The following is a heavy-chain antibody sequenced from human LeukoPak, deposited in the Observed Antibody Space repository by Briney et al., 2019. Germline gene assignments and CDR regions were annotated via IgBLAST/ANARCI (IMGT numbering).Heavy chain of an antibody. V-gene: IGHV3-33*01. Sequence: GGSLRLSCAASGFTFSSYDMHWVRQAPGKGLEWVAVIWYDGSNKYYADSVKGRFTISRDNSKNTLSLEMNSLRADDTAVYYCARTVGNAFDIWGQGTMVTVSS. CDR1: GFTFSSYD. CDR3: ARTVGNAFDI. D-gene: IGHD1-1*01. J-gene: IGHJ3*02. CDR2: IWYDGSNK.